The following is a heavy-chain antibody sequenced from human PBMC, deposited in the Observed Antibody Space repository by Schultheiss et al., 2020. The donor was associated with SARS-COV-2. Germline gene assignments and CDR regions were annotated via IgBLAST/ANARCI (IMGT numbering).Heavy chain of an antibody. Sequence: GESLKISCKASGYTFTSYAMHWVRQAPGQRLEWMGWSNAGNGNTKYSQEFQGRVTITRDTSASTAYMELSSLRSEDMAVYYCARDSLRISYYDSSGYPDYWGQGTLVTVSS. CDR1: GYTFTSYA. CDR2: SNAGNGNT. CDR3: ARDSLRISYYDSSGYPDY. D-gene: IGHD3-22*01. J-gene: IGHJ4*02. V-gene: IGHV1-3*02.